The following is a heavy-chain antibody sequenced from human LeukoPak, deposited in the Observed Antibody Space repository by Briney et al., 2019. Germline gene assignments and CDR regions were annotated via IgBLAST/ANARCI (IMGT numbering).Heavy chain of an antibody. Sequence: GGSLRLSCTASGFTFSSYSMNWVRQAPGKGLEWVSSVSSSSSYIYYADSVKGRFTISRDNAKNSLYLQMNSLRAEDTAVYYCARTSGSYLDYWGQGTLVTVSS. CDR3: ARTSGSYLDY. D-gene: IGHD1-26*01. CDR1: GFTFSSYS. V-gene: IGHV3-21*01. CDR2: VSSSSSYI. J-gene: IGHJ4*02.